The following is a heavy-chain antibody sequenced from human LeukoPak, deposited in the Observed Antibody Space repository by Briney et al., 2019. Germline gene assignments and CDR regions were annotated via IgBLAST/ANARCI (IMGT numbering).Heavy chain of an antibody. CDR1: GFTFSSYA. V-gene: IGHV3-23*01. CDR3: AKDRSGRYYYDSSGYGPFDY. CDR2: ISGSGGST. D-gene: IGHD3-22*01. J-gene: IGHJ4*02. Sequence: PGGSLRLSCAASGFTFSSYAMSWVRQAPGKGLEWVSAISGSGGSTYYADSVKGRFTISRDNSKNTLYLQMNSLRAEDTAVYYCAKDRSGRYYYDSSGYGPFDYWGQGTLVTVSS.